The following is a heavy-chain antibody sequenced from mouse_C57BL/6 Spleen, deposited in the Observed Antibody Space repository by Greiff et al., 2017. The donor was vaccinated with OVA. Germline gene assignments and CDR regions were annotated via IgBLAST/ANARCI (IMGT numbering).Heavy chain of an antibody. CDR2: IYPGDGDT. V-gene: IGHV1-82*01. CDR3: ARGDYYGSSGDV. CDR1: GYAFSSSW. Sequence: QVQLKESGPELVKPGASVKISCKASGYAFSSSWMNWVKQRPGKGLEWIGRIYPGDGDTNYNGKFKGKATLTADKSSSTAYMQLSSLTSEDSAVYFCARGDYYGSSGDVWGTGTTVTVSS. J-gene: IGHJ1*03. D-gene: IGHD1-1*01.